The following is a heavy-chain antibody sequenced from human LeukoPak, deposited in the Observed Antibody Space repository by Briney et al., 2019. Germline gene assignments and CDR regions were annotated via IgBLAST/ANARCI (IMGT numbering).Heavy chain of an antibody. D-gene: IGHD1-26*01. J-gene: IGHJ4*02. CDR2: IYYTGST. CDR1: GGSISGYY. Sequence: SETLSLTCTVSGGSISGYYWSWIRQPPGKGLEWIGYIYYTGSTDYNPSLKSRVTISLDTSKNQFSLKLSSVTAADTAVYYCARVGGRSRAVDYWGQGTLVTVSS. V-gene: IGHV4-59*01. CDR3: ARVGGRSRAVDY.